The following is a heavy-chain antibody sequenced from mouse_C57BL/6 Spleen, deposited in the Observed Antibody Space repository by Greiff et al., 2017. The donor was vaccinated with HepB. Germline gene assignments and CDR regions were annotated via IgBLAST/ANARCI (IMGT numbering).Heavy chain of an antibody. V-gene: IGHV10-3*01. CDR1: GFTFNTYA. Sequence: EVQLVESGGGLVQPKGSLKLSCAASGFTFNTYAMHWVRQAPGKGLEWVARIRSKSSNYATYYADSVKDRFTISRDDSQSMLYLQMNNLKTEDTAMYYCVRDTLTTAYYYAMDYWGQGTSVTVSS. J-gene: IGHJ4*01. CDR2: IRSKSSNYAT. CDR3: VRDTLTTAYYYAMDY. D-gene: IGHD1-2*01.